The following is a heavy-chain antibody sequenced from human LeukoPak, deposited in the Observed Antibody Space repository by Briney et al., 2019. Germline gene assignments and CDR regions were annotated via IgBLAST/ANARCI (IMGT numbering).Heavy chain of an antibody. CDR2: ISYDGSNK. J-gene: IGHJ4*02. Sequence: PGGSLRLSCAASGFTFSSYAMHWVRQAPGKGLEWVAVISYDGSNKYYADSVKGRFTISRDNSKNTLYLQMNSLRAEDTAVYYCARAPPRALREYYFDYWGQGTLVTVSS. CDR1: GFTFSSYA. CDR3: ARAPPRALREYYFDY. V-gene: IGHV3-30-3*01. D-gene: IGHD3-10*01.